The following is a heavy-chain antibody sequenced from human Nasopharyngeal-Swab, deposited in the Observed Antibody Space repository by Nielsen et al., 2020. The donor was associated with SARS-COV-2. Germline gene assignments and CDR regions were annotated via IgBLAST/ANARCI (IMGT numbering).Heavy chain of an antibody. V-gene: IGHV4-59*01. CDR3: ARGPDRNYDFWSGYYTPSSYYYYYMDV. Sequence: RQAPGKGLEWIGYIYYSGSTNYNPSLKSRVTISVDTSKNQLSLKLSSVTAADTAVYYCARGPDRNYDFWSGYYTPSSYYYYYMDVWGKGTTVTVSS. D-gene: IGHD3-3*01. CDR2: IYYSGST. J-gene: IGHJ6*03.